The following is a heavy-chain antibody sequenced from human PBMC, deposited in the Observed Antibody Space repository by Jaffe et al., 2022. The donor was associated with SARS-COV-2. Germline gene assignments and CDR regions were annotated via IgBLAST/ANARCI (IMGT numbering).Heavy chain of an antibody. CDR3: TTDIDSSGWYYFDY. V-gene: IGHV3-15*01. J-gene: IGHJ4*02. D-gene: IGHD6-19*01. CDR1: GFIFTNAW. Sequence: EVQLVESGGGLVKPGGSLRLSCAASGFIFTNAWMNWVRQTPGKGLEWVGRIKSNTDSGTTDYAAPVKGRFTISRDDSKNTLYLQMNSLKTDDTAVYYCTTDIDSSGWYYFDYWGQGTLVTVSS. CDR2: IKSNTDSGTT.